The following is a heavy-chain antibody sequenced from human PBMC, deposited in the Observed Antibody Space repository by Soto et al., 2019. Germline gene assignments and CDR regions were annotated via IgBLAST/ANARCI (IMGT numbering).Heavy chain of an antibody. D-gene: IGHD2-15*01. CDR3: AKVGAAIVVVAANPDY. V-gene: IGHV3-23*01. CDR1: GFTFSSYA. CDR2: ISGSGGST. Sequence: EVQLLESGGGLVQPGGSLRLSCAASGFTFSSYAMSWVRQAPGKGLEWVSAISGSGGSTYYADSVKGRFTISRDNSQNTLYLQMNSLIAEDTAVYYCAKVGAAIVVVAANPDYWCQGTLVTVSS. J-gene: IGHJ4*02.